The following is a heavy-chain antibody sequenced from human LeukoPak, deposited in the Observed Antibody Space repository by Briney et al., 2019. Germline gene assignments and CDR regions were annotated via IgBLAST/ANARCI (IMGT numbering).Heavy chain of an antibody. CDR2: MSYDGSNK. V-gene: IGHV3-30*18. CDR3: AKGGEGYGDYVTDY. J-gene: IGHJ4*02. D-gene: IGHD4-17*01. Sequence: GRSLRLSCAASGFTFSNYGMHWVRQAPGKGLEWVVVMSYDGSNKYYGESVKGRFTISRDNSKNTLYLQMNSLRPEDTAVYYCAKGGEGYGDYVTDYWGQGTLVTISS. CDR1: GFTFSNYG.